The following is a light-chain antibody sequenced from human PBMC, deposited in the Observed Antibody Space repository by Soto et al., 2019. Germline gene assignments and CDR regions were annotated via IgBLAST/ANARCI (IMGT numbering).Light chain of an antibody. J-gene: IGKJ4*01. CDR3: QQYGNSPLT. CDR2: VAS. V-gene: IGKV3-20*01. CDR1: QTVSSSY. Sequence: EIVLTQSPGTLSLAPGERATLSCRASQTVSSSYLAWYQQKPGQAPRLLIYVASSRATGIPDRFSGSGSGTYFTLTISSLEPEDFAFYYCQQYGNSPLTFGGGTKVEIK.